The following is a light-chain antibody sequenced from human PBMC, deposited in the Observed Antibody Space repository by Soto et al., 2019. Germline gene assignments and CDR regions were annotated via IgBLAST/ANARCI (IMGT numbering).Light chain of an antibody. CDR1: SSDVGRYDY. V-gene: IGLV2-11*01. CDR3: CSFAGSFSYV. Sequence: QSLLTQPRSVSGSPGQSVTISCTGTSSDVGRYDYVSWYQQHPGKAPKLIIYDVTERPAGVPDRFSGSKSGNTASLTISGLQAEDEADYSCCSFAGSFSYVFGGGTKVTVL. CDR2: DVT. J-gene: IGLJ1*01.